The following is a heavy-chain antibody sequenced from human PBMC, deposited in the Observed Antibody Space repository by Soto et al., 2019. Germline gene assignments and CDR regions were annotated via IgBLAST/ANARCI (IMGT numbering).Heavy chain of an antibody. CDR1: GFTFSSYA. Sequence: PGGSLRLSCAASGFTFSSYAMHWVRQAPGKGLEWVAVISYDGSNKYYADSVKGRFTISRDNSKNTLYLQMNSLRAEDTAVYYCARPGLLRFSTYYFDYWGQGTLVTVSS. J-gene: IGHJ4*02. V-gene: IGHV3-30-3*01. D-gene: IGHD3-3*01. CDR2: ISYDGSNK. CDR3: ARPGLLRFSTYYFDY.